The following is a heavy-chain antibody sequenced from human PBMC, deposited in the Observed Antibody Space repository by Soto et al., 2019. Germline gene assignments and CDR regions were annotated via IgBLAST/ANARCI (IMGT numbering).Heavy chain of an antibody. D-gene: IGHD1-1*01. CDR2: INTANGDT. CDR1: GYTFTNYF. CDR3: GGYSNNNWWGWWT. J-gene: IGHJ5*02. Sequence: QVQLVQSGAEVKEPGASVKVSCKTSGYTFTNYFMHWVRQAPGQRPEWMGCINTANGDTKYSQNFQGRLTFGRDTSASSAKMELTRLSSEDTVEYCFGGYSNNNWWGWWTWGRGTLPTFSS. V-gene: IGHV1-3*04.